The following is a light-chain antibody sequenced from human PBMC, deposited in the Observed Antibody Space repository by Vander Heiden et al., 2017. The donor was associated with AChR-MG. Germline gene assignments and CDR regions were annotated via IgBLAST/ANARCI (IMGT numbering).Light chain of an antibody. CDR2: DNN. Sequence: QSLSTQPPSVSAALGQQVTISCSGSSPNIGDNYVSWYQQLPGTAPKLLIYDNNKRPSGIPARFSGSKSGTSATLGTTGLQTGDEADYYCVTWDRSLSGYVFGTGTKV. CDR1: SPNIGDNY. CDR3: VTWDRSLSGYV. J-gene: IGLJ1*01. V-gene: IGLV1-51*01.